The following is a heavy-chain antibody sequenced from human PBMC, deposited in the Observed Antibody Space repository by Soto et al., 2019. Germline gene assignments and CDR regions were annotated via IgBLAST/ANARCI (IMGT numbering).Heavy chain of an antibody. CDR2: INTYNGNT. CDR1: GYTFTSYG. J-gene: IGHJ6*02. V-gene: IGHV1-18*01. Sequence: QVQLVQSGAEVKNPGASVKVSCKTSGYTFTSYGIGWARQAPGQGLEWMGWINTYNGNTNYAQNLQGRVTLTTDTSPSTASMELRSLRSNDTAIYYCAMVDVYVTPSPQDVWGQGTTVTVSS. D-gene: IGHD3-16*01. CDR3: AMVDVYVTPSPQDV.